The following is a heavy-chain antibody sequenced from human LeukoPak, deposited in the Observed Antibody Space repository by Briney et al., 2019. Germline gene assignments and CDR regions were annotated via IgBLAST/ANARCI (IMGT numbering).Heavy chain of an antibody. Sequence: SETLSLTCAVYGGSFSGYYWSWIRQPPGKGLEWIGEINHSGSTNHNPSLKSRVTISVDTSKNQFSLKLSSVTAADTAVYYCARGGGWYRIWGQGTLVTVSS. CDR1: GGSFSGYY. D-gene: IGHD6-19*01. J-gene: IGHJ4*02. V-gene: IGHV4-34*01. CDR2: INHSGST. CDR3: ARGGGWYRI.